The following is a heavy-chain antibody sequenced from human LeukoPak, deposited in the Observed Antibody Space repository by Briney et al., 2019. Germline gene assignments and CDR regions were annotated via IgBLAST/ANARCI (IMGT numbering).Heavy chain of an antibody. CDR3: ARSTYCSSTSCPFDY. V-gene: IGHV3-53*01. CDR1: DFRVTSYY. D-gene: IGHD2-2*01. J-gene: IGHJ4*02. Sequence: GGSLRLSCAPSDFRVTSYYMGWVRQAPGKGLDWVSLIYSGGDRYYADSVKGRFTISRGTSKNTLDLQMNSLRPEDTAVYYCARSTYCSSTSCPFDYWGQGTLVTVSS. CDR2: IYSGGDR.